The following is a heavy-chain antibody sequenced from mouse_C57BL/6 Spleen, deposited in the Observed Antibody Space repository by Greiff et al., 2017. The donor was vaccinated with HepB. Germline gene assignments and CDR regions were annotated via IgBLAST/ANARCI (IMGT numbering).Heavy chain of an antibody. V-gene: IGHV1-69*01. CDR3: ARSDITTVEGFAY. CDR1: GYTFTSYW. J-gene: IGHJ3*01. Sequence: VQLQQPGAELVMPGASVKLSCKASGYTFTSYWMHWVKQRPGQGLEWIGEIDPSDSYTNYNQKFKGKSTLTVDKSSSTAYMQLSSLTSEDSAVYYCARSDITTVEGFAYWGQGTLVTVSA. D-gene: IGHD1-1*01. CDR2: IDPSDSYT.